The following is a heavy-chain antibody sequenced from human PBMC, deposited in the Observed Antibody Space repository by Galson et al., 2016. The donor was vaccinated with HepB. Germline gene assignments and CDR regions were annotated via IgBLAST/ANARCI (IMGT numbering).Heavy chain of an antibody. CDR3: AHPVYDNSDYSTT. D-gene: IGHD3-22*01. J-gene: IGHJ5*02. V-gene: IGHV2-5*02. CDR2: SYWDDET. CDR1: GFSLTTSGMG. Sequence: PALVKPTQTLTLTCTVSGFSLTTSGMGVGWIRQPAGRALKWLAFSYWDDETLYSPSLETRLTLTKDSSKNLVVLRLTNMDPVDAGTYYCAHPVYDNSDYSTTWGQGTLVTVSS.